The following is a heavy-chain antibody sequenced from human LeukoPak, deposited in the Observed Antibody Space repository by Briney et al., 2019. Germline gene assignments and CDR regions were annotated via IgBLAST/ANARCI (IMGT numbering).Heavy chain of an antibody. D-gene: IGHD5-18*01. CDR1: GGSISSYY. J-gene: IGHJ4*02. CDR3: ARGLIQLWQRTLFDY. CDR2: IYYSGST. Sequence: PSETLSLTCTVSGGSISSYYWSWIRQPPGKGLEWIGYIYYSGSTNYNPSLKSRVTISVDTSKNQFSLKLSSVTAADTAVYYCARGLIQLWQRTLFDYWGQGTLVTVSS. V-gene: IGHV4-59*12.